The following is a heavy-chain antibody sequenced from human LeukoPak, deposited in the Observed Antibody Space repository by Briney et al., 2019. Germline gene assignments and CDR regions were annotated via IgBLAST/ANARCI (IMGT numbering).Heavy chain of an antibody. Sequence: SETLSLTCTVSGGSISSRRYYWGWIRQPPGKGLEWIGSIYYSGTTYFNPSLKSRVTISVDTSKNQFSLRLSSVTAADTAVYYCSAERAGTIVDYWGQGTLVTVSS. V-gene: IGHV4-39*01. CDR2: IYYSGTT. CDR3: SAERAGTIVDY. J-gene: IGHJ4*02. D-gene: IGHD1-7*01. CDR1: GGSISSRRYY.